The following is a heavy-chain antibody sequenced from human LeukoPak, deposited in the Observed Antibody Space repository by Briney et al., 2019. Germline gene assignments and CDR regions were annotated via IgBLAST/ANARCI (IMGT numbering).Heavy chain of an antibody. D-gene: IGHD6-19*01. CDR3: AKLDSSGWSRPFDY. CDR1: GFTFSSYA. V-gene: IGHV3-30*18. Sequence: PGRSLRLSCAASGFTFSSYAMHWVRQAPGKGLEWVAVMSHDGSNKYYGDSVKGRLTISRDNSKNTLYLQMNSLRAEDTAVYYCAKLDSSGWSRPFDYWGQGTLVTVSS. J-gene: IGHJ4*02. CDR2: MSHDGSNK.